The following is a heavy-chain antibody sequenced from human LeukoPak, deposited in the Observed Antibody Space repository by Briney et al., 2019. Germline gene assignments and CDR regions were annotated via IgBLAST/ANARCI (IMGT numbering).Heavy chain of an antibody. Sequence: ASVKVSCKASGYTFINYYMHWVRQAPGQGLEWMGIINPSGGSTSYAQKFQGRVTMTRDTSTSTVYMELSSLRSEDTAVYYCARARGVRGIKTPYFDYWGQGTLVTVSS. D-gene: IGHD3-10*01. CDR2: INPSGGST. CDR3: ARARGVRGIKTPYFDY. J-gene: IGHJ4*02. V-gene: IGHV1-46*01. CDR1: GYTFINYY.